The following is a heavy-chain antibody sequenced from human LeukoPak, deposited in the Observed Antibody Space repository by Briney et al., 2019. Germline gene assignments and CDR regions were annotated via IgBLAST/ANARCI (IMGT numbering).Heavy chain of an antibody. D-gene: IGHD1-26*01. V-gene: IGHV1-2*02. Sequence: GASVKVSCKASGYTFTGYYMHWVRQAPGQGLEWMGWINPNGGGTNYAQKFQGRVTMTRDTSISTAYMELSRLRSDDTAVYYCARVGAVGAPRVFDYWGQGTLVTVSS. CDR3: ARVGAVGAPRVFDY. J-gene: IGHJ4*02. CDR2: INPNGGGT. CDR1: GYTFTGYY.